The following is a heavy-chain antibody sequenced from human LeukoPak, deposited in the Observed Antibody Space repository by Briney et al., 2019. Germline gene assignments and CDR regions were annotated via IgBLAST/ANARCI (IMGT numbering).Heavy chain of an antibody. Sequence: ASVKVSCKASGYSFTSHYMHWVRQAPGQGLEWMGLINPRGTSTIYAEKFQGRIIMTRDMSTTTDYMELSSLRSEDTAVYYCAGAAAGTSGQFDWFDPWGQGTLVTVSS. J-gene: IGHJ5*02. D-gene: IGHD6-13*01. CDR1: GYSFTSHY. CDR2: INPRGTST. V-gene: IGHV1-46*01. CDR3: AGAAAGTSGQFDWFDP.